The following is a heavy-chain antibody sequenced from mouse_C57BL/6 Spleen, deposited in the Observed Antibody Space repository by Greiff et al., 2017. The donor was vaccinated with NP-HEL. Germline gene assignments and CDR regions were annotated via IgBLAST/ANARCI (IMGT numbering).Heavy chain of an antibody. CDR2: ISGGGGNT. D-gene: IGHD3-2*02. J-gene: IGHJ3*01. V-gene: IGHV5-9*01. CDR3: ARQGDSSGSWFAY. CDR1: GFTFSSYT. Sequence: EVKLVESGGGLVKPGGSLKLSCAASGFTFSSYTMSWVRQTPEKRLEWVATISGGGGNTYYPDSVKGRFTISRDNAKNTLYLQMSSLRSEDTALYYCARQGDSSGSWFAYWGQGTLVTVSA.